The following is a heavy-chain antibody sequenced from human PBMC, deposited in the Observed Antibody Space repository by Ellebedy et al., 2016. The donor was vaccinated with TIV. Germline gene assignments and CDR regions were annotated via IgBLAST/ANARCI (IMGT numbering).Heavy chain of an antibody. D-gene: IGHD3-10*01. CDR2: ISYDGSNK. Sequence: GGSLRLSXAASGFTFSSYGMHWVRQAPGKGLEWVAVISYDGSNKYYADSVKGRFTISRDNSKNTLYLQMNSLRAEDTAVYYCARDKGSGSYSYYYYGMDVWGQGTTVTVSS. V-gene: IGHV3-30*03. CDR3: ARDKGSGSYSYYYYGMDV. J-gene: IGHJ6*02. CDR1: GFTFSSYG.